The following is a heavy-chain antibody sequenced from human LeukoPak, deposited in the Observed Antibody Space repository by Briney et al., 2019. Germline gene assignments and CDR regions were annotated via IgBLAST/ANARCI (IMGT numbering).Heavy chain of an antibody. Sequence: ASVKVSCKASGYTFTSYDINWVRQATGQGLEWMGWMNPNSGNTGYAQKFQGRVTMTRNTSISTAYMELSSLRSEDTAVYYCARGLSRLAAAANWGQGTLVTDSS. CDR1: GYTFTSYD. V-gene: IGHV1-8*01. CDR3: ARGLSRLAAAAN. D-gene: IGHD6-13*01. CDR2: MNPNSGNT. J-gene: IGHJ4*02.